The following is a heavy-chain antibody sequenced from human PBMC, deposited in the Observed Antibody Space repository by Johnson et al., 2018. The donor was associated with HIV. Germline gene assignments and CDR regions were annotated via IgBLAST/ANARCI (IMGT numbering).Heavy chain of an antibody. Sequence: VQLVESGGGLIQPWGSLRLSCAASGFTVSSNYMSWVRQAPGKGLEWVSVISSGGSTYYADSVKGRFTISRDNSKNTRYLQLNILRADDTAVYYCAGVVVSTYHDAFDIWGQGTMVTVSS. V-gene: IGHV3-53*01. CDR2: ISSGGST. CDR1: GFTVSSNY. J-gene: IGHJ3*02. D-gene: IGHD3-22*01. CDR3: AGVVVSTYHDAFDI.